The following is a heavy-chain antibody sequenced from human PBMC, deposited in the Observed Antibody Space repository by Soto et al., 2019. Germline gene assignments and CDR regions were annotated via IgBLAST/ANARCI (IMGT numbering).Heavy chain of an antibody. CDR2: IWYDGSNK. Sequence: GGSLRLSCAASGFTFSSYGMHWVRQAPGKGLEWVAVIWYDGSNKYYADSVKGRFTISRDNSKNTLYLQMNSLRAEDTAVYYCARDGRDTAMGDFDYWGQGTLVTVSS. CDR1: GFTFSSYG. V-gene: IGHV3-33*01. CDR3: ARDGRDTAMGDFDY. D-gene: IGHD5-18*01. J-gene: IGHJ4*02.